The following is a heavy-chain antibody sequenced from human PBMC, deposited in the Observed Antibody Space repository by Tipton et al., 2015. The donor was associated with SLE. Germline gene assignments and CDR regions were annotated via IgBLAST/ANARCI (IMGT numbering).Heavy chain of an antibody. J-gene: IGHJ4*02. CDR2: IYYTGNT. Sequence: TLSLTCTVSGGSISGYSWSWIRQPPGKGLEWIASIYYTGNTYYNPSLNSRVTISVDTSKNQFSLKLSSVTAADTAVYYCARWVTTVVTRTFDYWGQGTLVTVSS. CDR3: ARWVTTVVTRTFDY. V-gene: IGHV4-59*12. D-gene: IGHD4-23*01. CDR1: GGSISGYS.